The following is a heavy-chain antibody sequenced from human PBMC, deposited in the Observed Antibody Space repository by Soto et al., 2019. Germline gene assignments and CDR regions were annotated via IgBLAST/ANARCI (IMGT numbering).Heavy chain of an antibody. Sequence: GGSLRLSCAASGFTFSDYSMNWVRQAPGKGLEWVSYISSTSRTIYYADSVKGRFTIFRESAKNSLYLQMKSLRDEDTAVYFCARDWTYSFDYWGQGALVTVSS. V-gene: IGHV3-48*02. D-gene: IGHD3-3*01. CDR3: ARDWTYSFDY. CDR2: ISSTSRTI. J-gene: IGHJ4*02. CDR1: GFTFSDYS.